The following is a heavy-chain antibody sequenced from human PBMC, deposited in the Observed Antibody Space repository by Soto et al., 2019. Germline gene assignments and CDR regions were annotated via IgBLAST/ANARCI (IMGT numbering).Heavy chain of an antibody. V-gene: IGHV4-30-4*01. Sequence: QLQESGPGQVKPSQTLSLTCTVSGGSITSGDYYWNWIRQPPGKGLEWIGYIHHNGNTYYNPSLVSRLTISRDLSKNQVSLNLKSVTAADTAVYYCARDVGAGDTMGLFDYWGQGTLVTVSS. CDR1: GGSITSGDYY. D-gene: IGHD3-10*01. CDR2: IHHNGNT. J-gene: IGHJ4*02. CDR3: ARDVGAGDTMGLFDY.